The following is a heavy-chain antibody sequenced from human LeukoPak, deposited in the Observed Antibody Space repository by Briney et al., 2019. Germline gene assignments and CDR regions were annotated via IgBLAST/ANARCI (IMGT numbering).Heavy chain of an antibody. V-gene: IGHV1-2*06. CDR3: ARNTVTNNFDY. Sequence: ASVKVSCKASGYTFTGYYMHWVRQAPGQGLEWMGRINPNSGGTNYAQKFQGRVTITTDESTSTAYMELSSLRSEDTAVYYCARNTVTNNFDYWGQGTLVTVSS. CDR1: GYTFTGYY. D-gene: IGHD4-17*01. CDR2: INPNSGGT. J-gene: IGHJ4*02.